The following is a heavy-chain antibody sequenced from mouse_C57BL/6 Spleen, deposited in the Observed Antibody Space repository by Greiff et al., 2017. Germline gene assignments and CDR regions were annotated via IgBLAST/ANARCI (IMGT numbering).Heavy chain of an antibody. V-gene: IGHV1-18*01. Sequence: EVKLMESGPELVKPGASVKIPCKASGYTFTDYNMDWVKQSHGKSLEWIGDINPNNGGTIYNQKFKGKATLTVDKSSSTAYMELRSLTSEDTAVYYCARNYYDYDGDGYYYAMDYWGQGTSVTVSS. CDR3: ARNYYDYDGDGYYYAMDY. J-gene: IGHJ4*01. CDR1: GYTFTDYN. CDR2: INPNNGGT. D-gene: IGHD2-4*01.